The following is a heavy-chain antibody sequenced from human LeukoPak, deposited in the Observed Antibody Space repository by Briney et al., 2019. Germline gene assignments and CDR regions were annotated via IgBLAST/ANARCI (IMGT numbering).Heavy chain of an antibody. CDR2: ISSSGSTI. CDR3: ARVTAVAPDNAFDI. Sequence: GGSLRLSCAASGFTFSSYSMNWVRQAPGKGLEWVSYISSSGSTIYYADSVKGRSTISRDNAKNSLYLQMNSLRAEDTAVYYCARVTAVAPDNAFDIRGQGTMVTVSS. J-gene: IGHJ3*02. CDR1: GFTFSSYS. V-gene: IGHV3-48*04. D-gene: IGHD6-19*01.